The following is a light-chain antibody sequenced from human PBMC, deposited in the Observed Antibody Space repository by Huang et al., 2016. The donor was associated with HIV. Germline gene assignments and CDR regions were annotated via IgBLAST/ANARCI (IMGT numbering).Light chain of an antibody. J-gene: IGKJ1*01. Sequence: DIVMTQSPDSLAVSLGERATINCKSSQSVLSTSNNKNYLAWLQQKPGQPPKLLIYLASTRDSGVPDRFSGSGSGTGFTLTISSLQAEDVALYYCQQYHSSPWTFGQGTKVEIK. CDR3: QQYHSSPWT. CDR1: QSVLSTSNNKNY. V-gene: IGKV4-1*01. CDR2: LAS.